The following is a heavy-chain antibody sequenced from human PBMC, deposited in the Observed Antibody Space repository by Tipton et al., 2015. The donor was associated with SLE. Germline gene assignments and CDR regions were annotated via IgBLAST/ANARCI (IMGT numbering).Heavy chain of an antibody. J-gene: IGHJ4*02. CDR1: AGSISAYY. CDR2: MYYSGIT. V-gene: IGHV4-59*05. Sequence: TLSLTCTVSAGSISAYYWGWIRQPPGKGLEWIGSMYYSGITYYNPSLKSRVTISVDTSKNQFSLKLSSLTAADTAVYYCATIGAGGSWDCWGQGTLVTVSS. CDR3: ATIGAGGSWDC. D-gene: IGHD3-16*01.